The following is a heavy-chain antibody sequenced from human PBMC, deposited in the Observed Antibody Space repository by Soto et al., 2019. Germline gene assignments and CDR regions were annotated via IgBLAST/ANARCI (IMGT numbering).Heavy chain of an antibody. Sequence: QVQLQESGPGLVKPSETLSLTCTVSGGSISSNYWSWIRQPPGKGLEWIGYIYYNGYTSYNPSLKSLVTISVDTSKNQFSLKLSSVTAADTAVYYCARERVVYAFDIWGQGTMVTVSS. D-gene: IGHD2-15*01. CDR1: GGSISSNY. CDR3: ARERVVYAFDI. CDR2: IYYNGYT. J-gene: IGHJ3*02. V-gene: IGHV4-59*01.